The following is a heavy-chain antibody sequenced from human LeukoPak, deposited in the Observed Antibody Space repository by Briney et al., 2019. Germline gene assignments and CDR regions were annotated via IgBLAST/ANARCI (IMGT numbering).Heavy chain of an antibody. CDR1: GCSFSSYG. J-gene: IGHJ5*02. Sequence: GGTLSLSCAASGCSFSSYGMCWVRQAPGTGLGWVSVISGNGGSTYYADSVKGRFTISGDTTKNTLYLQMNSLRAEDTAVYYCAKDDNYIRFLSWGQGTLVTVSS. D-gene: IGHD3-16*01. CDR2: ISGNGGST. CDR3: AKDDNYIRFLS. V-gene: IGHV3-23*01.